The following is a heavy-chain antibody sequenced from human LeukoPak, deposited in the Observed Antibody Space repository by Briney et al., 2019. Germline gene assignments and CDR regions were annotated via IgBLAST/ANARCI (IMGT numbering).Heavy chain of an antibody. D-gene: IGHD2-21*01. J-gene: IGHJ4*02. CDR1: GYTFNAYF. CDR3: ARDLRKGGIGDLDS. Sequence: ASVKVSCKASGYTFNAYFIHWVRQAPGQGLEWMGRISPNSDDTSYAEQFQGRVTMTRDTSDTTVYMEVTRLRSDDTAVYYCARDLRKGGIGDLDSWGPGTLVTVSS. V-gene: IGHV1-2*06. CDR2: ISPNSDDT.